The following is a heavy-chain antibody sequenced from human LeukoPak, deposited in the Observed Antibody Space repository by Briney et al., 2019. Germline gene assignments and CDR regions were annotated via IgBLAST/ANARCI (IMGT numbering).Heavy chain of an antibody. Sequence: PGGSLRLSCAASGFTFSSYGMHWVRQAPGKGLEWVAVISYDGGNKNYADSVKGRFTISRDNSKNTLYLQMNSLRAEDTAVYYCAKEGYYGSGSYPDYWGQGTLVTVSS. J-gene: IGHJ4*02. CDR3: AKEGYYGSGSYPDY. V-gene: IGHV3-30*18. CDR1: GFTFSSYG. CDR2: ISYDGGNK. D-gene: IGHD3-10*01.